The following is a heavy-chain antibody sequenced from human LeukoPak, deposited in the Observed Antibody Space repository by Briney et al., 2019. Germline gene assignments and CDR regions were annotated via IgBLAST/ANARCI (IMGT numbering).Heavy chain of an antibody. J-gene: IGHJ3*02. CDR3: ARYSTGWYDAFDI. CDR2: VYYSGST. Sequence: PSENLLLTSSASCGSISSNNWCWIRQPPGQGQELNGCVYYSGSTNYKPSLKSRVTISVDTSKNQFSLKLSSVTAADTAVYYCARYSTGWYDAFDIWGQGTMVTVSS. CDR1: CGSISSNN. V-gene: IGHV4-59*01. D-gene: IGHD6-19*01.